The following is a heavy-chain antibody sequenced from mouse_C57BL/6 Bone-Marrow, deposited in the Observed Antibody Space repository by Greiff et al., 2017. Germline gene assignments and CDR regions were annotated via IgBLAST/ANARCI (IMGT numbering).Heavy chain of an antibody. CDR3: ARGDYDVPFAY. CDR1: GYSITSGYD. V-gene: IGHV3-1*01. Sequence: VQLQQSGPGMVKPSQSLSLTCTVTGYSITSGYDWHWIRHFPGNNLEWMGYISYSGSTNYNPSLKSRISITHDTSKNHFFLKLNSVTTEDTATYYCARGDYDVPFAYWGQGTLVTVSA. J-gene: IGHJ3*01. CDR2: ISYSGST. D-gene: IGHD2-4*01.